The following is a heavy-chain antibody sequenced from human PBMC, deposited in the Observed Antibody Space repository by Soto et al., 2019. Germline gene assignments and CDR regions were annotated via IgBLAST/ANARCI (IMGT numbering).Heavy chain of an antibody. CDR2: IYYSGRT. V-gene: IGHV4-59*12. CDR3: AREIAVAGIDAFDI. J-gene: IGHJ3*02. D-gene: IGHD6-19*01. Sequence: QVQLQESGPGLVKPSETLSLTCTVSGGSISSYYWSWIRQPPGKGLEWIGYIYYSGRTNYNPSLKSRVTISVDTSKNQFSLKLSSVTAAETAVYYCAREIAVAGIDAFDIWGQGTMVTVSS. CDR1: GGSISSYY.